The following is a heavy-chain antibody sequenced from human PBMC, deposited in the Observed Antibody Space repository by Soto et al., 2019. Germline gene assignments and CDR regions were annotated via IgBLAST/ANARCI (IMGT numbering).Heavy chain of an antibody. CDR1: GFSVSINY. J-gene: IGHJ3*01. V-gene: IGHV3-66*01. CDR3: AGDSRDGEFVDAFYV. D-gene: IGHD4-17*01. CDR2: IYSGGTT. Sequence: ELQLVESGGGLVQPGGSLRLSCAASGFSVSINYVNWVRQAPGKGLEWVSVIYSGGTTHYADSVKGRFTISRDTSKNTLDLQTNSLRVEDTAVYYCAGDSRDGEFVDAFYVWGQGTMVTVSS.